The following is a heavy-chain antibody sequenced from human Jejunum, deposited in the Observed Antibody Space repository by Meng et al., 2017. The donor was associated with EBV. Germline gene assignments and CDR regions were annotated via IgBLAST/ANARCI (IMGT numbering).Heavy chain of an antibody. J-gene: IGHJ4*02. CDR3: ARGDGYNLY. CDR2: MSTDNGDT. V-gene: IGHV1-8*01. D-gene: IGHD5-24*01. CDR1: GYTFTTHH. Sequence: QVELGQSGSEVEKPGASVKGSCKASGYTFTTHHSDWVRQATGQGLEYMGRMSTDNGDTGYAQNFQGRLTMTRDTSISTAYMELSSLTSDDTAVYYCARGDGYNLYWGQGTLVTVSS.